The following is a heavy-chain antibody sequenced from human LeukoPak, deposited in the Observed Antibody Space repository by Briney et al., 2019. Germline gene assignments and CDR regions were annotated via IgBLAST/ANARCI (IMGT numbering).Heavy chain of an antibody. CDR2: VNSDGSRT. Sequence: GGSLRLSCAASGFTFSGYWIHWVRQAPVKGLEWVSRVNSDGSRTDYADSVKGRFTISKDNAKNTLFLHMHSLRPEDTAVYYCTRSPYSSSWTFEYWGQGTLVSVPS. D-gene: IGHD6-13*01. CDR3: TRSPYSSSWTFEY. V-gene: IGHV3-74*01. J-gene: IGHJ4*02. CDR1: GFTFSGYW.